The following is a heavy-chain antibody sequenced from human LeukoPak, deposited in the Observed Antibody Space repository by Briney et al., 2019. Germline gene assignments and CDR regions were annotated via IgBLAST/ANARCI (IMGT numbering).Heavy chain of an antibody. J-gene: IGHJ4*02. CDR3: ARKSNNIDY. CDR1: GGSVSSGFYY. Sequence: SETLFLTCTVSGGSVSSGFYYWSWIRQPPGKGLEWIGYIYYSGSTNYNPSLKSRVTISVDTSKNQFSLKLSSVTAADTAVYYCARKSNNIDYWGQGTLVTVSS. D-gene: IGHD2/OR15-2a*01. V-gene: IGHV4-61*01. CDR2: IYYSGST.